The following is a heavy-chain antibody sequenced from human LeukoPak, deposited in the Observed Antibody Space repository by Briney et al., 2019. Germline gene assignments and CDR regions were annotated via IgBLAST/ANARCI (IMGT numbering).Heavy chain of an antibody. CDR3: ARVRSPVASWFDP. J-gene: IGHJ5*02. D-gene: IGHD6-19*01. V-gene: IGHV4-39*01. Sequence: SETLSLTCTVSGGSISSSSYYRGWIRQPPGKGLEWIGSIYYSGSTYYNPSLKSRVTISVDTSKNQFSLKLSSVTAADTAVSYCARVRSPVASWFDPWGQGTLVTVSS. CDR2: IYYSGST. CDR1: GGSISSSSYY.